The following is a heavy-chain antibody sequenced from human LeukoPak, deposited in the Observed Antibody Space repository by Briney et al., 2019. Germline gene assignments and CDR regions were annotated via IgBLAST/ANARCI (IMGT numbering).Heavy chain of an antibody. CDR3: ARDPKYGDYDPRADAFDI. CDR1: GYTFTSYG. J-gene: IGHJ3*02. CDR2: ISAYNGNT. Sequence: GASVKVSCKASGYTFTSYGISWVRQAPGQGLEWMGWISAYNGNTNYAQKLQGRVTMTTDTSTSTAYMELRSLRSDDTAVYYCARDPKYGDYDPRADAFDIWGQGTMVTVSS. V-gene: IGHV1-18*01. D-gene: IGHD4-17*01.